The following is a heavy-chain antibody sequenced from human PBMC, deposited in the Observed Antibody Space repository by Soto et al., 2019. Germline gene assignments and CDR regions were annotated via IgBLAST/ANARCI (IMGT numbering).Heavy chain of an antibody. CDR1: GGSIDRSNHY. V-gene: IGHV4-39*01. CDR3: ARHFVAVVIKGWGY. D-gene: IGHD3-22*01. Sequence: QLQLQESGPGLVKPSETLSLTCTVSGGSIDRSNHYWDWIRQPPGKGLEWIGTTYYNGNAYYNPSLKSRVTMSVDTSKNQFSLKLISVTAADTAVYYCARHFVAVVIKGWGYWGQGTLVTVSS. J-gene: IGHJ4*02. CDR2: TYYNGNA.